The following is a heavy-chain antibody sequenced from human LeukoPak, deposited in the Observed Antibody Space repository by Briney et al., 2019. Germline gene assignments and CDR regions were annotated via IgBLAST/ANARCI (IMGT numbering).Heavy chain of an antibody. J-gene: IGHJ4*02. CDR2: INHSGST. CDR1: GGSFSGYY. D-gene: IGHD1-26*01. CDR3: ARGPGPGGDLDY. Sequence: SETLSLTCAVYGGSFSGYYWSWIRQPPGKGLEWIGEINHSGSTNYNPSLKSRVTISVDTSKNQFSLKLSSVTAADTAVYYCARGPGPGGDLDYWGQGTLVTVSS. V-gene: IGHV4-34*01.